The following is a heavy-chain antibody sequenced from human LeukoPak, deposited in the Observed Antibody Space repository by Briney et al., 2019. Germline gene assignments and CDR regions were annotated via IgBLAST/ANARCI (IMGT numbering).Heavy chain of an antibody. J-gene: IGHJ4*02. Sequence: SETLSLTCAVSGGSISSPNWWSWVRQPPGKGLEWIGEIYHSGSTNYNLSLKSRVTISVDKAKNQFSLKLNSVTAADTAVYYCARALNPLPGTYYFDYWGQGTLVTVSS. CDR2: IYHSGST. V-gene: IGHV4-4*02. D-gene: IGHD2-15*01. CDR1: GGSISSPNW. CDR3: ARALNPLPGTYYFDY.